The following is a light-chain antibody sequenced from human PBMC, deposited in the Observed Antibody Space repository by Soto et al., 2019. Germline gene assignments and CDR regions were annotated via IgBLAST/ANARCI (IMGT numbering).Light chain of an antibody. Sequence: QSVLTQPASVSGSPGQSITISCAGTSSDVGAYNYVSWYQHHPGKAPKLMIYDVNNRPSGDSNRFSGSKSGNTASLTISGLQAEDEADYYCSSWTSGATYFFGSGTKVPV. V-gene: IGLV2-14*03. CDR1: SSDVGAYNY. CDR3: SSWTSGATYF. J-gene: IGLJ1*01. CDR2: DVN.